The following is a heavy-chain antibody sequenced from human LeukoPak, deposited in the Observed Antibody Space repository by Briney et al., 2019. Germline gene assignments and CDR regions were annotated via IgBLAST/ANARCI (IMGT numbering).Heavy chain of an antibody. D-gene: IGHD5-24*01. CDR2: INAGNGNT. CDR3: ARTEMATILDFDY. Sequence: GASVKVSCKASGYTFTSYVMHWVRQAPGQRLEWMGWINAGNGNTKYSQKFQGRATITRDTSASTAYMELSSLRSEDTAVFYCARTEMATILDFDYWGQGTLVTVSS. J-gene: IGHJ4*02. V-gene: IGHV1-3*01. CDR1: GYTFTSYV.